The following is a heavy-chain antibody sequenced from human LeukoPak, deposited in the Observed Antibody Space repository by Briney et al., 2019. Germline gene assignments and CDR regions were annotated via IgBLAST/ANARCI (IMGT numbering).Heavy chain of an antibody. CDR2: ISYDGSNK. V-gene: IGHV3-30*03. CDR1: GFTFSSYG. CDR3: LRVDDTNGHNWFDP. J-gene: IGHJ5*02. Sequence: GGSLRLSCAASGFTFSSYGMHWVRQAPGKGLEWVAVISYDGSNKYYADSVKGRFTISRDNSKNTLHLQMNSLTVEDTAVYYCLRVDDTNGHNWFDPWGQGTLVTVSS. D-gene: IGHD2-8*01.